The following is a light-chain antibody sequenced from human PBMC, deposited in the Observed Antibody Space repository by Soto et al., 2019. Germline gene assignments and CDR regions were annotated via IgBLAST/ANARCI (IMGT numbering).Light chain of an antibody. CDR2: GAS. CDR3: QQYNNWPPYT. CDR1: QSVSSN. Sequence: EIVMTQSQATLSVSPGERATLSCRASQSVSSNFAWYQQKPGQAPRLLIYGASTRAPGIPSRFSGSGSVTESTLTISSLQSEDFVVYYCQQYNNWPPYTFGEGTKLEIK. J-gene: IGKJ2*01. V-gene: IGKV3-15*01.